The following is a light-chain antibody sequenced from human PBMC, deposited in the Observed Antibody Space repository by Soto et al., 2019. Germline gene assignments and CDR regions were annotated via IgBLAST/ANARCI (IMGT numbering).Light chain of an antibody. J-gene: IGLJ1*01. CDR2: EVT. V-gene: IGLV2-14*01. CDR1: SSDVGTYDD. CDR3: SSYTISSTYV. Sequence: QSALTQPASVSASPGQSITISCTGTSSDVGTYDDVSWYRQHPGKGPKLLIYEVTNRPSGVSNRCSGSKSGNTASLTISGLQAEDEADYYCSSYTISSTYVFGSGTKVTVL.